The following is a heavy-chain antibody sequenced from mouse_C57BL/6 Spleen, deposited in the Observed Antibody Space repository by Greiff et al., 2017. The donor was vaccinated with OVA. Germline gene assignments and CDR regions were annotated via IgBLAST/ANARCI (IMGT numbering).Heavy chain of an antibody. CDR1: GFTFSSYG. J-gene: IGHJ4*01. V-gene: IGHV5-6*01. CDR2: ISSGGSYT. CDR3: ARWGSSSAQGYAMDY. D-gene: IGHD3-2*02. Sequence: EVKVVESGGDLVKPGGSLKLSCAASGFTFSSYGMSWVRQTPDKRLEWVATISSGGSYTYYPDSVKGRFTISRDNAKNTLYLQMSILKSSDTAMYYCARWGSSSAQGYAMDYWGQGTSVTVSS.